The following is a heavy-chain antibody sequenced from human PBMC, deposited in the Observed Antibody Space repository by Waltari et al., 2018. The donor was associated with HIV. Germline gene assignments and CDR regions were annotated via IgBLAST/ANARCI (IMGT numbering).Heavy chain of an antibody. Sequence: EVQLVESGGGLVKPGGSLRLYCAASGFTFSDYWMSWVRQSPGKGLEWVANIKQDGNEKYFVDSVKGRFTISRDNAKNSLYLQMNSLRAEDTAVYYCARSPPLYSHYGDDAFDIWGQGTMVTVSS. CDR2: IKQDGNEK. J-gene: IGHJ3*02. V-gene: IGHV3-7*01. CDR3: ARSPPLYSHYGDDAFDI. CDR1: GFTFSDYW. D-gene: IGHD4-4*01.